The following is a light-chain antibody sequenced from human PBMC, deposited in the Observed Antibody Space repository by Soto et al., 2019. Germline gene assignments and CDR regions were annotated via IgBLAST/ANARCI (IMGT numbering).Light chain of an antibody. CDR2: AAS. V-gene: IGKV3-15*01. CDR3: HLYNIWWT. J-gene: IGKJ1*01. CDR1: QSVRSN. Sequence: EIVMTQSPATLSVSPGERATLSCRASQSVRSNLAWYQQKRGQAPRLLICAASITATGIAAMFRGRGSGNECSHAIGSLQSEDIAFYYCHLYNIWWTFGEG.